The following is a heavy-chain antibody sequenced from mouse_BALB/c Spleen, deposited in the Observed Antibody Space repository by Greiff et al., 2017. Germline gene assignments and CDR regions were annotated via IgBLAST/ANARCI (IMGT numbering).Heavy chain of an antibody. J-gene: IGHJ3*01. CDR3: ATYGNYAWFAY. V-gene: IGHV5-6-5*01. Sequence: EVQGVESGGGLVKPGGSLKLSCAASGFTFSSYAMSWVRQTPEKRLEWVASISSGGSTYYPDSVKGRFTISRDNARNILYLQMSSLRSEDTAMYYCATYGNYAWFAYWGQGTLVTVSA. D-gene: IGHD2-1*01. CDR2: ISSGGST. CDR1: GFTFSSYA.